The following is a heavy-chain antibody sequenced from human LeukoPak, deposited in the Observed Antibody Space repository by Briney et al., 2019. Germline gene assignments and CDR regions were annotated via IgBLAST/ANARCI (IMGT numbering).Heavy chain of an antibody. CDR3: ASIPTHYYDSSGAFDI. CDR2: IYYSGST. Sequence: PSETLSLTCTVSGGSISSYYWSWIRQPPGKGLEWIGYIYYSGSTNYNPSLKSRVTISVDTSKNQFSLKLSSVTAAGTAVYYCASIPTHYYDSSGAFDIWGQGTMVTVSS. CDR1: GGSISSYY. D-gene: IGHD3-22*01. J-gene: IGHJ3*02. V-gene: IGHV4-59*08.